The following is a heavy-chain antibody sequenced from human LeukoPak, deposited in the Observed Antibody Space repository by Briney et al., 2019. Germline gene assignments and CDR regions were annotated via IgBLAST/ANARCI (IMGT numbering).Heavy chain of an antibody. J-gene: IGHJ5*02. CDR1: GGTFSSYA. CDR2: IIPIFGIA. Sequence: SVKVSCKASGGTFSSYAISWVRQAPGQGLEWMGRIIPIFGIANYAQKFQGRVTITADKSTSTAYMELSSLRSEDTAVYYCARGQKEYSSSSATQRFDPWGQGTLVAVSS. CDR3: ARGQKEYSSSSATQRFDP. V-gene: IGHV1-69*04. D-gene: IGHD6-6*01.